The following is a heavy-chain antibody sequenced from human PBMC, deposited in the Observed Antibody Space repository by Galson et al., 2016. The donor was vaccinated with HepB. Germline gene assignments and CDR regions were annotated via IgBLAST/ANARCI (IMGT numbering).Heavy chain of an antibody. CDR2: LSGSGGST. CDR1: GFTFSSYA. Sequence: SLRLSCAASGFTFSSYAMSWVSGLSGSGGSTYYADSVRGRFTISRDNSKNLLFLRMNSLRAEDTAVYYCAREIRGFTYGPDFWGQGTLLTVSS. CDR3: AREIRGFTYGPDF. V-gene: IGHV3-23*01. D-gene: IGHD5-18*01. J-gene: IGHJ4*02.